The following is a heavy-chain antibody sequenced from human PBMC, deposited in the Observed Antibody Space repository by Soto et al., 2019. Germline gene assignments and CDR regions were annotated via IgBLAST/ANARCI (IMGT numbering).Heavy chain of an antibody. D-gene: IGHD2-2*01. Sequence: QVQLVQSGAEVKKPGSSVKVSCKASGGTFSSYTISWVRQAPGQGLEWMGRIIPILGIANYAQKFQGRVTITADKSTSTAYMEVSSLRSEDTAVYYCARDLGSDIVVVPAATSWGQGTLVTVSS. J-gene: IGHJ4*02. CDR1: GGTFSSYT. V-gene: IGHV1-69*08. CDR2: IIPILGIA. CDR3: ARDLGSDIVVVPAATS.